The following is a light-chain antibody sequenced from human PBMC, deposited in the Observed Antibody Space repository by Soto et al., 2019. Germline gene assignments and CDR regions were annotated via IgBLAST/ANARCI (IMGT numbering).Light chain of an antibody. CDR1: QSVSSDY. V-gene: IGKV3-20*01. Sequence: EIVLTQSPDTLSLSPGERATLSCRASQSVSSDYLVWYQQKPGQAPWLLIYGASSRATGIPDRFSGSGSGTDFTLTISSLQPDDFTTYYCQQYKSYPWTFGQGTKVEIK. CDR3: QQYKSYPWT. CDR2: GAS. J-gene: IGKJ1*01.